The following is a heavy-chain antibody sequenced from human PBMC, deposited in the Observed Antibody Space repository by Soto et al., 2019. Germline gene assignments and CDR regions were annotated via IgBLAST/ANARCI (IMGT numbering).Heavy chain of an antibody. D-gene: IGHD3-10*01. Sequence: GGSLRLSCAASGFTFSSYWMSWVRQAPGKGLGWVANIKQDGSEKYYVDSVKGRFTISRDNAKNSLYLQMNSLRAEDTAVYYCARVIFDTMVRGVINPYYYYYMDVWGKGTTVTVSS. CDR3: ARVIFDTMVRGVINPYYYYYMDV. CDR1: GFTFSSYW. V-gene: IGHV3-7*01. CDR2: IKQDGSEK. J-gene: IGHJ6*03.